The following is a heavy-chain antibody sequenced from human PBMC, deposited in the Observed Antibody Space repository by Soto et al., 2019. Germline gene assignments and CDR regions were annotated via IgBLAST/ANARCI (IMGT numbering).Heavy chain of an antibody. J-gene: IGHJ5*02. CDR1: GGTFSSYA. V-gene: IGHV1-69*13. D-gene: IGHD6-13*01. CDR2: IIPIFATE. Sequence: SVKVSCKASGGTFSSYAISWVRQAPGQGLEWMGGIIPIFATENYEKKFQGRVTITADESTSTAYMELSSLRSEDTAVYYCARTTAGTGWFDTWGQGTLVTVSS. CDR3: ARTTAGTGWFDT.